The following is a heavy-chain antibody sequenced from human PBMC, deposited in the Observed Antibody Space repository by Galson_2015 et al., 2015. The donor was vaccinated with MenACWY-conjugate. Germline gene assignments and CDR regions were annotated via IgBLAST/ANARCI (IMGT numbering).Heavy chain of an antibody. CDR2: IYHSGST. Sequence: TLSLTCTVSGYSISSGYYWGWIRQPPGKGLEWIGSIYHSGSTYYNPSLKSRVTISVDTSKNQFSLKLSSVTAADAAVYYCARAYYYDSSGFDPWGQGTLVTVSS. J-gene: IGHJ5*02. V-gene: IGHV4-38-2*02. CDR3: ARAYYYDSSGFDP. D-gene: IGHD3-22*01. CDR1: GYSISSGYY.